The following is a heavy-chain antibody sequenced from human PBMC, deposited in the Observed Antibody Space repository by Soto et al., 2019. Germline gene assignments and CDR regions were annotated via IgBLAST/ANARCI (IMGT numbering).Heavy chain of an antibody. V-gene: IGHV2-5*01. CDR3: AHRIVRGAPKDYYFDY. Sequence: QITVKESGPTVVRPTQTLTLTCTLSGLSLSTSGVGVGWIRQPPGKALEWIALIFWNDDKRYSPALRSRLAITKDTSKNQVVLTMTYMDPSDTGTYYCAHRIVRGAPKDYYFDYWGLGTLVTVSS. CDR2: IFWNDDK. D-gene: IGHD1-26*01. CDR1: GLSLSTSGVG. J-gene: IGHJ4*02.